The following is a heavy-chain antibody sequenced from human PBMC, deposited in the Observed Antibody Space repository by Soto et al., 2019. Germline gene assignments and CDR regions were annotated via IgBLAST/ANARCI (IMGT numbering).Heavy chain of an antibody. J-gene: IGHJ4*02. V-gene: IGHV3-23*01. CDR3: ARVASDYINSVDN. D-gene: IGHD4-4*01. CDR1: GLTFNAFA. Sequence: VQLLESGGGLVQPGGSLRLSCAASGLTFNAFAMTWVRQAPGKGLEWVSAIGGSGGNRYYADSVRGRFTISRDNSKDTMDLQMNSLRVEDTAVYYCARVASDYINSVDNWGQGILVTVSS. CDR2: IGGSGGNR.